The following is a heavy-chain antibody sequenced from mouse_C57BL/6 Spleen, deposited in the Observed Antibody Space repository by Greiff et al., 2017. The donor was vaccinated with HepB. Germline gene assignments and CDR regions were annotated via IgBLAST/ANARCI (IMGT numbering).Heavy chain of an antibody. V-gene: IGHV1-52*01. CDR2: IDPSDSET. D-gene: IGHD1-1*01. CDR3: AREGYYYGSIYAMDY. CDR1: GYTFTSYW. Sequence: QVQLQQPGAELVRPGSSVKLSCKASGYTFTSYWMHWVKQRPIQGLEWIGNIDPSDSETHYNQKFKDKATLTVDKSSSTAYMQLSSLTSEDSAVYYCAREGYYYGSIYAMDYWGQGTSVTVSS. J-gene: IGHJ4*01.